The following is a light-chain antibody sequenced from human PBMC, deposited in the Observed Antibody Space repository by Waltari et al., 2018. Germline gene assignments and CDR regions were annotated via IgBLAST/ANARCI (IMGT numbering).Light chain of an antibody. CDR3: QQLNNYPA. V-gene: IGKV1-9*01. Sequence: DIQLTQSPSFLSASVGDRVTITCRASQGISTYLAWYQQKPGTAPKLLIYSASTLQSGVPSRFSGTGSGTEFTLTINSLQPEDFATYFCQQLNNYPAFGPGTKVDMK. J-gene: IGKJ3*01. CDR2: SAS. CDR1: QGISTY.